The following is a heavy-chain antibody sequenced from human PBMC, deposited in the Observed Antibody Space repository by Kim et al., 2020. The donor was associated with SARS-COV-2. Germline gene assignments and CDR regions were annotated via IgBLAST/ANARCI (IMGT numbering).Heavy chain of an antibody. CDR1: GFTFSSYA. Sequence: GGSLRLSCAASGFTFSSYAMHWVRQAPGKGLEWVAVISYDGSNKYYADSVKGRFTISRDNSKNTLYLQMNSLRAEDTAVYYCATHHDYGDYWGQGTLVTVSS. V-gene: IGHV3-30*04. CDR3: ATHHDYGDY. CDR2: ISYDGSNK. J-gene: IGHJ4*02.